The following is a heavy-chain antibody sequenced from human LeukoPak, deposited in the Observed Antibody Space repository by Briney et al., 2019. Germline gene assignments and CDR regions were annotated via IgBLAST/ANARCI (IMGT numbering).Heavy chain of an antibody. CDR2: INPKTGGT. J-gene: IGHJ6*02. CDR1: GYVFTAYY. D-gene: IGHD2-2*01. V-gene: IGHV1-2*02. Sequence: ASVKVSCKTSGYVFTAYYMHWVRQAPGQGLEWIGWINPKTGGTNYAQKFQGRVTMTRDTSTGTAHMDLKKLMSDDTAVYYCAREDIVVVPAASLGVRGSYYYGMDIWGQGTAVIVSS. CDR3: AREDIVVVPAASLGVRGSYYYGMDI.